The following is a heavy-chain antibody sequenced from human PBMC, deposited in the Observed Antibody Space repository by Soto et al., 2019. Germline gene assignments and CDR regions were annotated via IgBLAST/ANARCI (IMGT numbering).Heavy chain of an antibody. J-gene: IGHJ6*02. CDR2: LIPVFGSP. CDR3: TRVLGGTFETRKTRYYAMDV. Sequence: QVQLVQSGAEVKKPGSSVTVSCKTSGGTFSKDAINWVRQAPGQGLEWMGLLIPVFGSPIYAQKLQGRIRITACESTRTAFMGLSSLRSEDTAVYYCTRVLGGTFETRKTRYYAMDVWGQGTTVSVSS. CDR1: GGTFSKDA. V-gene: IGHV1-69*01. D-gene: IGHD3-3*02.